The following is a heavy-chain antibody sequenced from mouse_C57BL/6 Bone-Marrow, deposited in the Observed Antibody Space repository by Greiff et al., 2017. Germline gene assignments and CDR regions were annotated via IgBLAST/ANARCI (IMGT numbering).Heavy chain of an antibody. D-gene: IGHD2-3*01. J-gene: IGHJ2*01. Sequence: EVQRVESGPGLVKPSQSLSLTCSVTGYSITSGYYWNWIRQFPGNKLEWMGYISYDGSNNYNPSLKNRISITRDTSKNQFFLKLNSVTTEDTATYYCARGDGYYSFDYWGQGTTLTVSS. CDR1: GYSITSGYY. CDR2: ISYDGSN. CDR3: ARGDGYYSFDY. V-gene: IGHV3-6*01.